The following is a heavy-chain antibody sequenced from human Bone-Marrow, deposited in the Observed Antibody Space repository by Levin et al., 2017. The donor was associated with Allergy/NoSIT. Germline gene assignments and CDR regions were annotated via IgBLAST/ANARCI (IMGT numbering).Heavy chain of an antibody. CDR3: ARDSPGYSYGDHDAFDS. CDR2: IYHSGST. Sequence: SETLSLTCAVSGGSISSSNWWSWVRQPPGKGLEWLGEIYHSGSTNYNPSLKSRVTISVDKSKNQFSLKLSSVTAADTAVYYCARDSPGYSYGDHDAFDSWGQGTMVTVSS. V-gene: IGHV4-4*02. D-gene: IGHD5-18*01. J-gene: IGHJ3*02. CDR1: GGSISSSNW.